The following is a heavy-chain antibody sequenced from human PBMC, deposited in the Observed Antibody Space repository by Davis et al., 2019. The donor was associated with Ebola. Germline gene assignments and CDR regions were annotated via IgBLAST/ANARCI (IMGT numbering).Heavy chain of an antibody. J-gene: IGHJ4*02. V-gene: IGHV3-48*02. Sequence: GESLKISCAASGFTFSSHSMNWARQAQGKGPEWLSYITTSSNTIYYADSVKGRFTISRDNANNLLYLQMNSLRDDDTAVYYCTRGNLGGDYWGQRTLVTVSS. CDR3: TRGNLGGDY. CDR2: ITTSSNTI. CDR1: GFTFSSHS. D-gene: IGHD4-23*01.